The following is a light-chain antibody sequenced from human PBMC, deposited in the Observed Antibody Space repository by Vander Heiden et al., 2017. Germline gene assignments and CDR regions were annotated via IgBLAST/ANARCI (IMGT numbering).Light chain of an antibody. V-gene: IGKV4-1*01. Sequence: IVLTQSPDSLAVSLGERATINCKSSQSVLYSSKNKNYLAWYQQKPGQPPKLLIYWASTRESGVPDRFSGSGSGTDFTLTISSLQAEDVAVYYCQQYYSIPYTFGQGTKLEI. CDR2: WAS. CDR1: QSVLYSSKNKNY. J-gene: IGKJ2*01. CDR3: QQYYSIPYT.